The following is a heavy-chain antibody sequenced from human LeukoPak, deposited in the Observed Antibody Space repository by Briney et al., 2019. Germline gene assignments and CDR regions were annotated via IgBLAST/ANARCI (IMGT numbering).Heavy chain of an antibody. CDR1: GGSISSYY. D-gene: IGHD3-10*02. Sequence: PSETLSLTCTVSGGSISSYYWSWIRQPPGKGLEWIGYIYYSGSTNYNPSLKSRVTISVDTSKNQFSLKLSSVTAADTAVYYCARQHVGVVSSWFDPWGQGIRVIVSS. J-gene: IGHJ5*02. CDR2: IYYSGST. CDR3: ARQHVGVVSSWFDP. V-gene: IGHV4-59*08.